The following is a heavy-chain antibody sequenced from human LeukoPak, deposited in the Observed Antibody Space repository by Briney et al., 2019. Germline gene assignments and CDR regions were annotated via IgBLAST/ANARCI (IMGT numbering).Heavy chain of an antibody. CDR1: GFTFSAYG. CDR2: ISNHNGNT. V-gene: IGHV1-18*04. J-gene: IGHJ4*02. CDR3: TSGVALATVYYFDF. Sequence: ASVKVSCTTSGFTFSAYGIAWVRQAPGHGPEWMGWISNHNGNTKYAQKFQDRITVTTETSTGTTSMELRSLKPDDTGIYYCTSGVALATVYYFDFWGRGTQVTVAS. D-gene: IGHD3-10*01.